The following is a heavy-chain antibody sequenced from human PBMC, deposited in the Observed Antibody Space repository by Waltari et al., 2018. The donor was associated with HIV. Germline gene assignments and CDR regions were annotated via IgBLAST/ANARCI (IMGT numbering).Heavy chain of an antibody. V-gene: IGHV3-48*02. CDR1: GFIFSSYS. J-gene: IGHJ6*02. Sequence: EAPLVESGGAFVQTGGSLRVSCVGTGFIFSSYSMNWVRQAPGKGLEWVAYIGRGGTTIYADSVKGRCTISRDNAKNSVFLQMNSLREDDTAIYFCARDKLGDPAPVWGQGTTVTVSS. CDR3: ARDKLGDPAPV. D-gene: IGHD1-26*01. CDR2: IGRGGTT.